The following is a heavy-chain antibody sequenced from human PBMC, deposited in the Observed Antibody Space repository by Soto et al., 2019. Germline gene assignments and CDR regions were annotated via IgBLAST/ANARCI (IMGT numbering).Heavy chain of an antibody. J-gene: IGHJ4*02. CDR2: ISYDGNNK. D-gene: IGHD6-13*01. CDR1: GFTFSNYA. V-gene: IGHV3-30-3*01. CDR3: ARVLRTAVDN. Sequence: QVQLVESGGGVVQPGRSLRLSCAASGFTFSNYAMHWVRQAPGKGLEWVAVISYDGNNKYFADSVKGRFTISRDNSKNPLYLQVNSLRAEDTAVYYCARVLRTAVDNWGQGTLVTVSS.